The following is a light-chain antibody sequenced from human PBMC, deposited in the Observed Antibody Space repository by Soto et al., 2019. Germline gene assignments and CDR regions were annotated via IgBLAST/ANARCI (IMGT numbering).Light chain of an antibody. J-gene: IGLJ1*01. CDR3: SSFTCSSSLYV. V-gene: IGLV2-14*01. CDR1: SSDVGDNNY. CDR2: DVT. Sequence: QSALTQPASVSGSPGQSITISCTGTSSDVGDNNYVSCYQQQPGKAPKLMIYDVTHRRSGISNRFSASKSANTAAVTISGLQAEDDAEYYCSSFTCSSSLYVFGTGTKLTVL.